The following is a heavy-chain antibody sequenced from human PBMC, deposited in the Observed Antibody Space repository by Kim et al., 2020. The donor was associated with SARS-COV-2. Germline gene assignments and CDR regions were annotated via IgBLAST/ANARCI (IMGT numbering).Heavy chain of an antibody. D-gene: IGHD6-19*01. CDR1: GVSITSATW. CDR3: SGSSGWYRLDY. Sequence: SETLSLTCVVSGVSITSATWWTWVRQPPGKGLEWIGEMFHSGTTNYNPSLKSRVTISVDKSKNHFSLNLNSVTAADTAVYYCSGSSGWYRLDYWGQRTLVTVSS. V-gene: IGHV4-4*02. CDR2: MFHSGTT. J-gene: IGHJ4*02.